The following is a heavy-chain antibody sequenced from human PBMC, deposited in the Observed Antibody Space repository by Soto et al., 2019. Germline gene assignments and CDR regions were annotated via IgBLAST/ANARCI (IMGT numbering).Heavy chain of an antibody. CDR1: GYTFTSYE. CDR2: MNPNSGDT. V-gene: IGHV1-8*01. CDR3: ARGELLWFGELLR. D-gene: IGHD3-10*01. J-gene: IGHJ4*02. Sequence: QVQRVQSGAEVKKPGASVKVSCKASGYTFTSYEINWVRQATGQGLEWMGWMNPNSGDTGYAQKFQGRVTMTRNTSISTAYRELSSLRSEDTAVYYCARGELLWFGELLRWGQGTLVTVSS.